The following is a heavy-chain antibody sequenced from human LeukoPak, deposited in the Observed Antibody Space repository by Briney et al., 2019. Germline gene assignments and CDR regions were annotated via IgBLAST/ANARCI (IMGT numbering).Heavy chain of an antibody. CDR1: GGSISSYY. J-gene: IGHJ5*02. CDR3: ARSLGVVVPAALNWFDP. V-gene: IGHV4-59*01. CDR2: IYYSGST. Sequence: SETLSLTCTVSGGSISSYYWSWIRQPPGKGLEWIGYIYYSGSTNYNPSLKSRVTISVDTSKNQFPLKLSSVTAADTAVYYCARSLGVVVPAALNWFDPWGQGTLVTVSS. D-gene: IGHD2-2*01.